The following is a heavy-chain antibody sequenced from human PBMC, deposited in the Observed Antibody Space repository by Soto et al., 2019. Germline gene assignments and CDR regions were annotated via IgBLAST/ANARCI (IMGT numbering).Heavy chain of an antibody. D-gene: IGHD6-13*01. CDR1: GFTFSGSA. CDR3: TRPAYSSSWYNWFDP. CDR2: IRSKANSYAT. J-gene: IGHJ5*02. V-gene: IGHV3-73*01. Sequence: GSLRLSCAASGFTFSGSAMHWVRQASGKGLEWVGRIRSKANSYATAYAASVKGRFTISRDDSKNTAYLQMNSLKTEDTAVYYCTRPAYSSSWYNWFDPWGQGTLVTVSS.